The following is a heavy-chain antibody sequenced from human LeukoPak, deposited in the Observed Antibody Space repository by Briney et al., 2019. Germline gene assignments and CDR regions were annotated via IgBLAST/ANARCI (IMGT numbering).Heavy chain of an antibody. Sequence: GGSLRLSCAAPGFTLSSYPMHWVRQAPGKGLVWVSRISPDGSTTGHADSVKGRFTTSRDNAKNTLFLQMNSLRAEDTAVYYCTRDFDFSSAIWGQGTLVTVSS. V-gene: IGHV3-74*01. D-gene: IGHD3-3*01. CDR1: GFTLSSYP. CDR3: TRDFDFSSAI. CDR2: ISPDGSTT. J-gene: IGHJ4*02.